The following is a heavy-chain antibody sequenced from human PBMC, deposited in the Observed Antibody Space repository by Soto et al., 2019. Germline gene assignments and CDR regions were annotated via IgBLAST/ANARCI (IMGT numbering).Heavy chain of an antibody. Sequence: EVQLVETGGGLIQPGGSLRLSCAAGFNVSSNYMNWVRQVPGKGLEWVSVIFSDGRTYYADSVKGRFIISRDSSQNTLYLQMNILRAEDTAVYYCARLGSGTYFKYYYGMDVWGQGTTVTVSS. V-gene: IGHV3-53*02. D-gene: IGHD3-10*01. J-gene: IGHJ6*02. CDR2: IFSDGRT. CDR3: ARLGSGTYFKYYYGMDV. CDR1: GFNVSSNY.